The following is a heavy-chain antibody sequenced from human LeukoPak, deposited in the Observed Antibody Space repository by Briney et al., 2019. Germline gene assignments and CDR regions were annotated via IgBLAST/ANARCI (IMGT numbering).Heavy chain of an antibody. CDR1: GYSFTNYD. D-gene: IGHD3-3*01. Sequence: ASVKVSCKASGYSFTNYDINWVRQATGQGLEWMGWMNPKSGDTGYSQKFQGRVFITRDTSINTAYMELSSLGSDDTAVYYCARGYSPNYDFWSGYYSGPSLMDVWGKGTTVTVSS. J-gene: IGHJ6*03. V-gene: IGHV1-8*03. CDR3: ARGYSPNYDFWSGYYSGPSLMDV. CDR2: MNPKSGDT.